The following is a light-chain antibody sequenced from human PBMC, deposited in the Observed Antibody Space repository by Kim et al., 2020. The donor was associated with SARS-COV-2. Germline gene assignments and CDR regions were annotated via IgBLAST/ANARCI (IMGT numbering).Light chain of an antibody. Sequence: SSELTQDAAVSVALGQTVRITCQGDSLRNYYAAWYHQKPGQAPVLVIHGENDRPSGIPDRFSGSYSGDTASLTITGAQAEDEGDYYCNSRDTSGYRLLFG. CDR3: NSRDTSGYRLL. CDR1: SLRNYY. CDR2: GEN. V-gene: IGLV3-19*01. J-gene: IGLJ2*01.